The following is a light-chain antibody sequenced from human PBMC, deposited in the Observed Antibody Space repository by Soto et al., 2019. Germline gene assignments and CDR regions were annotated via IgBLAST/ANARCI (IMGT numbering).Light chain of an antibody. Sequence: DVVMTQSPLSLPVTLGQPASISCRSTQSLVHSNGNTYLIWFHQRPGQSPRRLIYKGSIRDSGVPDRLSGSGSGTEFTLKISRVEADDVGVYYCMQGTHWPRTFGQGTKVEIK. CDR2: KGS. CDR3: MQGTHWPRT. J-gene: IGKJ1*01. CDR1: QSLVHSNGNTY. V-gene: IGKV2-30*02.